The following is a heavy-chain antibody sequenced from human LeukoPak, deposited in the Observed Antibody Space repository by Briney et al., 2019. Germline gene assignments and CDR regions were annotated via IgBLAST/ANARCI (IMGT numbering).Heavy chain of an antibody. CDR2: IYHSGST. CDR3: ARLGSCSSTICYGWELSSFDY. V-gene: IGHV4-38-2*01. J-gene: IGHJ4*02. D-gene: IGHD2-2*01. CDR1: GYSISSGYD. Sequence: SETLSLTCAVSGYSISSGYDWGRIRQPPGKGLEWIGSIYHSGSTYYNPSLKSRVTISVDTSKNQFSLKLSSVTAADTAVYYCARLGSCSSTICYGWELSSFDYWGQGTLVTVSS.